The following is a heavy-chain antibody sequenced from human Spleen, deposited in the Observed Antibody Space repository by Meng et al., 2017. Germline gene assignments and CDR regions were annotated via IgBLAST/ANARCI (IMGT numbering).Heavy chain of an antibody. V-gene: IGHV1-2*06. J-gene: IGHJ4*02. CDR3: ARDEDISAAGKLFGDY. Sequence: GRLVRVGAEVKNPGASVKVSCKASGYTFPDYWLHWVRRAPGQGLEWMGRINPKSGDTHYAQRFQGRVTMTGDTSISTAYMELSGLRSDDTAMYYCARDEDISAAGKLFGDYWGQGTLVTVSS. CDR1: GYTFPDYW. D-gene: IGHD6-13*01. CDR2: INPKSGDT.